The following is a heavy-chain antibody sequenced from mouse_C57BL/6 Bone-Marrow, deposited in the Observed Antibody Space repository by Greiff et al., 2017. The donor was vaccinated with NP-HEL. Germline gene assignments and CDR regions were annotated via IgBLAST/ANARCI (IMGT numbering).Heavy chain of an antibody. CDR1: GYTFTDYY. V-gene: IGHV1-26*01. J-gene: IGHJ2*01. Sequence: VQLQQSGPELVKPGASVKISCKASGYTFTDYYMNWVKQSHGKSLEWIGDINPNNGGTSYNQKFKGKATLTVDKSSSTAYMELRSLTSEDSAVYYCARSFITTVELGNFDYWGQGTTLTVSS. CDR2: INPNNGGT. D-gene: IGHD1-1*01. CDR3: ARSFITTVELGNFDY.